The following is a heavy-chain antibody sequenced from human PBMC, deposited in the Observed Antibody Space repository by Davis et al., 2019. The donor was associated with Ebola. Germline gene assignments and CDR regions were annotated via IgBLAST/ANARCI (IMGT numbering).Heavy chain of an antibody. Sequence: AASVKVSCKAFGDTFISDYMNWVRQAPGQGLEWMGIINPSGGTTSYAQKFQGRVTMTRDTSTSTVYMELSSLKSEDTAVYYCATSSQTVPPDYWRQGTLVTVSS. CDR3: ATSSQTVPPDY. CDR2: INPSGGTT. V-gene: IGHV1-46*01. D-gene: IGHD4-17*01. J-gene: IGHJ4*02. CDR1: GDTFISDY.